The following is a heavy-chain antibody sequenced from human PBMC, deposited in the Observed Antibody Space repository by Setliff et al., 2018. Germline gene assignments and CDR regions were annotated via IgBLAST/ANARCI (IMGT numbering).Heavy chain of an antibody. CDR1: GGSISSGGYY. CDR2: IYYSGFT. V-gene: IGHV4-31*01. CDR3: ARSIDP. Sequence: SETLSLTCTVSGGSISSGGYYWSWIRHHPGKGLEWIGYIYYSGFTYYNPSLKSLVTISVDTSKNQFSLKLSTVTAADTSVYYCARSIDPWGQGTLVTVSS. J-gene: IGHJ5*02.